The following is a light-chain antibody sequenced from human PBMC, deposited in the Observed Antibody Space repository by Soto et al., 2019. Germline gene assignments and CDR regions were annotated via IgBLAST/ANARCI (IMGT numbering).Light chain of an antibody. CDR3: QQRYSWPGT. V-gene: IGKV1-39*01. CDR1: QSVSSY. J-gene: IGKJ2*01. CDR2: AAS. Sequence: DIQMTQSPSSLSASVGDRATLSCRASQSVSSYLNWYQQKPGKAPKLLIYAASSLPSGIPSRFSGSGSGTDFTLTISSLEPEDFAVYYCQQRYSWPGTFGQGTKLEIK.